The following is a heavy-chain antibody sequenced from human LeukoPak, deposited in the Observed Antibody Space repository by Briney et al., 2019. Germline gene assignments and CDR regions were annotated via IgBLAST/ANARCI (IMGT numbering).Heavy chain of an antibody. V-gene: IGHV4-59*01. CDR3: ARDVGAVAGFYFDY. CDR1: VGPISSYY. Sequence: SETLSLTCTVSVGPISSYYWSWIRQPPGKGLEWIGYIYYSGSTNYNPSLKSRVTISVDTSKNQFSLKLRSVTAADTAVYYCARDVGAVAGFYFDYWGQGTLVTVSS. CDR2: IYYSGST. D-gene: IGHD6-19*01. J-gene: IGHJ4*02.